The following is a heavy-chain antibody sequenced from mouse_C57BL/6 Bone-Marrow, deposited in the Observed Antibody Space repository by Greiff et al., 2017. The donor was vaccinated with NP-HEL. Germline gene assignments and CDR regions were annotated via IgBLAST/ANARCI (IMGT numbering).Heavy chain of an antibody. CDR3: TKGSSYYAMDY. D-gene: IGHD1-1*01. Sequence: VQLQQSGAELVRPGASVTLSCKASGYTFTDYEMHWVKQTPVHGLEWIGAIDPETGGTSYNQKFKGKAILTADKASITAYLELRSLTSEDSAVYYCTKGSSYYAMDYGGQGTSVTVSS. CDR1: GYTFTDYE. V-gene: IGHV1-15*01. J-gene: IGHJ4*01. CDR2: IDPETGGT.